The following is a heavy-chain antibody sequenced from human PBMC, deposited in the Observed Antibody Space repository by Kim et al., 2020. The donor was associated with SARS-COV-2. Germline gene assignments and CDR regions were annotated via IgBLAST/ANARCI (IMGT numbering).Heavy chain of an antibody. CDR1: GYTLTELS. D-gene: IGHD2-2*01. V-gene: IGHV1-24*01. CDR2: FDPEDGET. J-gene: IGHJ6*02. Sequence: ASVKVSCKVSGYTLTELSMHWVRQAPGKGLEWMGGFDPEDGETIYAQKFQGRVTMTEDTSTETAYMELSSLRSEDTAVYYCATGQTIVVVPAAIRSYYYYCAMDVWGQGTTFTVSS. CDR3: ATGQTIVVVPAAIRSYYYYCAMDV.